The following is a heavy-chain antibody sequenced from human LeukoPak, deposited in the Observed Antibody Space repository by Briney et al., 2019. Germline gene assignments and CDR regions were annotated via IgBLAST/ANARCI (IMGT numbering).Heavy chain of an antibody. CDR3: ARAEVAYYYDSSGYYWNGGYYYYGMDV. CDR1: GYTFTGYY. CDR2: INPNSGGT. J-gene: IGHJ6*02. V-gene: IGHV1-2*02. D-gene: IGHD3-22*01. Sequence: GASVKVSCKASGYTFTGYYMHWVRQAPGQGLEWMGWINPNSGGTNYAQKFQGRITMTRDTSISTAYMELSRLRSDDTAVYYCARAEVAYYYDSSGYYWNGGYYYYGMDVWGQGTTVTVSS.